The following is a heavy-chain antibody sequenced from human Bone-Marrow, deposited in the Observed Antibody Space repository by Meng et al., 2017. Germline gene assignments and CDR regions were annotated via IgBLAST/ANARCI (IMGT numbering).Heavy chain of an antibody. CDR2: ISYDGSNK. CDR3: ARARMLSFDY. J-gene: IGHJ4*02. V-gene: IGHV3-30*01. Sequence: GGSLRLSCAASGFTFSSYSLHWVRHAPGKGLEWVAVISYDGSNKYYADSVKGRFTISRDNSKNTLYLQMNSLRAEDTAVYYCARARMLSFDYWGQGTLVTVSS. D-gene: IGHD3-16*01. CDR1: GFTFSSYS.